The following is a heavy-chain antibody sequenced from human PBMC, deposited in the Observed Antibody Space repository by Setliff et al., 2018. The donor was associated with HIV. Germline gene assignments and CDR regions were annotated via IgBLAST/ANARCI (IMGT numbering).Heavy chain of an antibody. CDR1: GDSITRGVDF. Sequence: SETLSLTCAVSGDSITRGVDFWSWIRHHPGKGLEWIGYIYYTGSTYYNPSLKSRVTISLDTSKNKVSLKLQSVTAADTAVFYCARGGRKDLADTWGQGTLVTVSS. CDR2: IYYTGST. V-gene: IGHV4-31*11. D-gene: IGHD3-16*01. J-gene: IGHJ5*02. CDR3: ARGGRKDLADT.